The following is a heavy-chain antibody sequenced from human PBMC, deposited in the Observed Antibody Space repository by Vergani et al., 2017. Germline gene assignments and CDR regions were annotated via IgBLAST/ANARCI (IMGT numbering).Heavy chain of an antibody. Sequence: QVQLVQSGAEVKKPGPSVKVPCTASGYTFTGYYMHWVRQAPGQGLEWMGWINPNSGGTNYAQKFQGRVTMTGDTSISTAYMELGRLRSDDTAVYYCARDXSRAAAIGLRSRGNELFAGGGMDVWGQGTTVTVSS. CDR1: GYTFTGYY. J-gene: IGHJ6*02. CDR2: INPNSGGT. V-gene: IGHV1-2*02. D-gene: IGHD2-2*02. CDR3: ARDXSRAAAIGLRSRGNELFAGGGMDV.